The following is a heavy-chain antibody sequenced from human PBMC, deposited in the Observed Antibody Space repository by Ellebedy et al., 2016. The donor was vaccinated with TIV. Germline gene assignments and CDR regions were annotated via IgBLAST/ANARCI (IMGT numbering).Heavy chain of an antibody. CDR1: GFTFSDYY. CDR3: VGFGVFNL. V-gene: IGHV3-11*04. D-gene: IGHD3-3*01. CDR2: ISSSGSTI. Sequence: PGGSLRLSCAASGFTFSDYYMSWIRQAPGKGLEWVSYISSSGSTIYYADYVKGRFTISRENAKNALFLQMDGLRVDDSAVYYCVGFGVFNLWGQGAPVTVSS. J-gene: IGHJ5*02.